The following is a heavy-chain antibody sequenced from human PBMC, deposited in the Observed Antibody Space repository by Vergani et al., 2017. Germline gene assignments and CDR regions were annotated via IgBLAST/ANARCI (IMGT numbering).Heavy chain of an antibody. CDR2: IIPIFGTA. V-gene: IGHV1-69*14. CDR3: ARDIAAAGAPGYYYGMDV. D-gene: IGHD6-13*01. CDR1: GGTFSSYA. J-gene: IGHJ6*02. Sequence: QVQLVQSGAEVKKPGSSVKVSCKASGGTFSSYAISWVRQAPGQGLEWMGGIIPIFGTANYAQKFQGRVTITADKSTSTAYMELSSLRSEDTAVYYCARDIAAAGAPGYYYGMDVWGQGTTVTVSS.